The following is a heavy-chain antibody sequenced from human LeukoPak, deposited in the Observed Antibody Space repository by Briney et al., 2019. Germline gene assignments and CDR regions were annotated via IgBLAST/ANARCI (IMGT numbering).Heavy chain of an antibody. CDR3: AKDRCSSGNCYPHRFDY. J-gene: IGHJ4*02. CDR2: ISGSGANT. Sequence: GGSLRLSCAASGFTFSSYAMSWVRQTPEKGLEWVSAISGSGANTYYADSVKGRFTISRDNSKNTLYLQFNSLRAEDTAVYYCAKDRCSSGNCYPHRFDYWGQGTLVTVSS. V-gene: IGHV3-23*01. D-gene: IGHD2-15*01. CDR1: GFTFSSYA.